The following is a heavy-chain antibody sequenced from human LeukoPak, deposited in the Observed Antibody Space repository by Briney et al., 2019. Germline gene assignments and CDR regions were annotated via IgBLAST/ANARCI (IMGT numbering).Heavy chain of an antibody. CDR3: APSGYSSDLYAGGRNYFDY. CDR2: INPNSGGT. Sequence: GASVKVSCKASGYTFTGYYVHWVRQAPGQGLEWMGCINPNSGGTNYAQKFQGRVTMTRDTSISTAYMELSRLRSDDTAVYYCAPSGYSSDLYAGGRNYFDYWGQGTLVTVSS. V-gene: IGHV1-2*02. J-gene: IGHJ4*02. D-gene: IGHD6-19*01. CDR1: GYTFTGYY.